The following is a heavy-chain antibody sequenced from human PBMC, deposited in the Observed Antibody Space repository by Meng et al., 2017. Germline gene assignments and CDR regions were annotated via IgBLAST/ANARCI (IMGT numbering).Heavy chain of an antibody. Sequence: SETLSLTCTVSGGSISSSSYYWSWIRQPAGKGLEWIGRIYTSGSTNYNPSLKSRVTISVDTSKNQFSLKLSSVTAADTAVYYCARGVVAAAIWGQGTLVTVSS. CDR1: GGSISSSSYY. CDR2: IYTSGST. V-gene: IGHV4-61*02. D-gene: IGHD2-2*01. CDR3: ARGVVAAAI. J-gene: IGHJ4*02.